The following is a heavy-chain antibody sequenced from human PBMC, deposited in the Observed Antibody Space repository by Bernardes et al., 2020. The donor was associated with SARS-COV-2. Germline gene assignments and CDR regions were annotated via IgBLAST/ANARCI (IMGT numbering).Heavy chain of an antibody. J-gene: IGHJ4*02. D-gene: IGHD6-13*01. CDR1: GGSISSYN. V-gene: IGHV4-59*01. Sequence: SETLSLTCTVSGGSISSYNWSWIRQPPGKGLEWIGYIYYSGSTNYNPSLKSRVTISVDTSKNQFSLKLSSVTAADPAVYYCARGHSSWISYYFDYWGQGTLVTVSS. CDR2: IYYSGST. CDR3: ARGHSSWISYYFDY.